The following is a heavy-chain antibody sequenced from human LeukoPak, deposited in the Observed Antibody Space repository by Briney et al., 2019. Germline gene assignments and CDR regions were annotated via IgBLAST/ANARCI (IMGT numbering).Heavy chain of an antibody. D-gene: IGHD2/OR15-2a*01. Sequence: GGSLRLSCAASGFTFSSYSMNWVRQAPGKGLEWVSSISSSSSYIYYADSVKGRFTISRDNAKNSLYLQMNSLRVEDTAVYYCARDFLGGWLFDYWGQGTLVTVSS. V-gene: IGHV3-21*01. CDR1: GFTFSSYS. CDR2: ISSSSSYI. J-gene: IGHJ4*02. CDR3: ARDFLGGWLFDY.